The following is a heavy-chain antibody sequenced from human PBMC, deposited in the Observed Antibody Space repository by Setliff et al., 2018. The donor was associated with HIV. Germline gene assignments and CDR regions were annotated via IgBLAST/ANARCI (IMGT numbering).Heavy chain of an antibody. Sequence: ASVKVSCKASGYSFTGYYMHWVRQAPGLGLEWMGWINPSNGDTNFAQKFQGRVIMVRDTSISTVYMDLSRLKADDTAVYYCARDYYHSSGYYREGKERFDHWGQRTQVTVSS. V-gene: IGHV1-2*02. CDR1: GYSFTGYY. D-gene: IGHD3-22*01. CDR2: INPSNGDT. J-gene: IGHJ4*02. CDR3: ARDYYHSSGYYREGKERFDH.